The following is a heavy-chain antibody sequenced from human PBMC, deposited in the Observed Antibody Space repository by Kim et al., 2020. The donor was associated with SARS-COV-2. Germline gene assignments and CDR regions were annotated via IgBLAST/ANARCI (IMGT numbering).Heavy chain of an antibody. Sequence: GESLKISCKGSGYSFTSYWISWVRQIPGKGLEWMGRIDPSDSYTNYSPSFQGHVTISADKSISTAYLQWSSLKASDTAMYYCAGIGYCSSTSCYDYDYYYYGMDVWGQGTTVTVSS. CDR1: GYSFTSYW. CDR3: AGIGYCSSTSCYDYDYYYYGMDV. J-gene: IGHJ6*02. CDR2: IDPSDSYT. V-gene: IGHV5-10-1*01. D-gene: IGHD2-2*01.